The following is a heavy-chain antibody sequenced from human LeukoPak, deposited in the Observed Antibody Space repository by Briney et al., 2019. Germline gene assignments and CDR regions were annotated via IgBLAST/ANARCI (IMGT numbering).Heavy chain of an antibody. D-gene: IGHD6-19*01. J-gene: IGHJ3*02. V-gene: IGHV4-39*01. CDR3: ARQGAGGRAFDI. CDR2: IYYSGST. Sequence: SETLSLTCTVSGGSISSSSYYWGWIRQPPGKGLEWIGSIYYSGSTYYNPSLKSRITISVETSKNQVSLKLSSVTAADTAVYYCARQGAGGRAFDIWGQGTMVTVSS. CDR1: GGSISSSSYY.